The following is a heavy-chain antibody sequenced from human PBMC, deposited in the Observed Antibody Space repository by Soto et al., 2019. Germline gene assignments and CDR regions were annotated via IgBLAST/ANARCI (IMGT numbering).Heavy chain of an antibody. CDR3: ARDRGDKWKMAPAGWFDP. CDR2: IIPIFGTA. V-gene: IGHV1-69*13. Sequence: ASVKVCGEASGGTFSSYAISWVRQAPGEGLEWMEGIIPIFGTANYAQKFQGRVTITADESTSTAYMELSSLRSEDTAVYYCARDRGDKWKMAPAGWFDPWGQGTLVTVSS. D-gene: IGHD1-1*01. CDR1: GGTFSSYA. J-gene: IGHJ5*02.